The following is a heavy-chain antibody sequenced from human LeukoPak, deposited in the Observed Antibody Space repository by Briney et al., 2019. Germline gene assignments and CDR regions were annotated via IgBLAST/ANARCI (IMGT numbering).Heavy chain of an antibody. D-gene: IGHD3-10*01. V-gene: IGHV1-2*02. J-gene: IGHJ4*02. CDR2: INPNSGDT. CDR3: ARGSTLYYYRD. Sequence: ASVRLSCEASGYTFSGYYMHWVRQAPGQGLEWMGWINPNSGDTDYAQKFQGRVTMTRDTSISTAYMELSRLRSDDTAVYYCARGSTLYYYRDWGQGTLVTVSS. CDR1: GYTFSGYY.